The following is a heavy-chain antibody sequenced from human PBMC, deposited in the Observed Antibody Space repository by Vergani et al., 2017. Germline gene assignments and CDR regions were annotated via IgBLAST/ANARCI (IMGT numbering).Heavy chain of an antibody. Sequence: QVQLVESGGGVVQPGRSLRLSCAASGFTFSSYAMHWVRQAPGKGLEWVATISSGGGDIFYADSVKGRFTISRDNSKNTLFLQMNSLKDEDTAVYYCTTAWGLYYLHGEYFQYWGRGTLVSVSS. V-gene: IGHV3-64*04. CDR2: ISSGGGDI. D-gene: IGHD3-10*01. CDR3: TTAWGLYYLHGEYFQY. J-gene: IGHJ1*01. CDR1: GFTFSSYA.